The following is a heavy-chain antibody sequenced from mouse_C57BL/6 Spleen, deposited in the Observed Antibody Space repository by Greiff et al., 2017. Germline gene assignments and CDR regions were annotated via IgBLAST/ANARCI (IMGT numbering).Heavy chain of an antibody. V-gene: IGHV1-80*01. CDR1: GYAFSSYW. D-gene: IGHD1-1*01. CDR3: ARIGTVVYDY. Sequence: QVQLKQSGAELVKPGASVKFSCKASGYAFSSYWMNWVKQRPGKGLEWIGQIDPGDGDTNYNGNFKGKATLSADKSSSTAYMQLSSLTSEDSAVYFCARIGTVVYDYWGQGTTLTVSS. J-gene: IGHJ2*01. CDR2: IDPGDGDT.